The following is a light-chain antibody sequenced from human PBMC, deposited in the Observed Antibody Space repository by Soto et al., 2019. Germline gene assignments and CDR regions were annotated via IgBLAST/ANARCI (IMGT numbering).Light chain of an antibody. V-gene: IGKV1-5*01. CDR2: DAS. J-gene: IGKJ5*01. Sequence: GDRVTITCRASQSISSWLAWYQQKPGKAPKLLIYDASSLESGVPSRFSGSGSGTDFTLTISSLQSEDFAVYYCQQYNNWPPITFGQGTRLEIK. CDR1: QSISSW. CDR3: QQYNNWPPIT.